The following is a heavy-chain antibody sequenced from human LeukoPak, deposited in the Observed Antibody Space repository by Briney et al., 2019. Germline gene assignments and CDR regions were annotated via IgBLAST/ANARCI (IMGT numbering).Heavy chain of an antibody. CDR3: ARGVTTLSPIDY. CDR1: GYTFIGYY. J-gene: IGHJ4*02. V-gene: IGHV1-2*02. D-gene: IGHD4-17*01. CDR2: ISPNSGGT. Sequence: ASVNVSCEASGYTFIGYYIHWVRQAPGQGLEWMGWISPNSGGTSYARRFQGRVTMTRDTSITTAYMELTGLRSDDTAVYYCARGVTTLSPIDYWGQGTLVTVSS.